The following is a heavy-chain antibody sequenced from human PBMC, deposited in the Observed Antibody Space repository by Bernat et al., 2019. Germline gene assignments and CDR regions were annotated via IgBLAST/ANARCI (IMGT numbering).Heavy chain of an antibody. V-gene: IGHV1-18*01. Sequence: QVQLVQSGPEVKRPGDSVKVSCEASGYTFNTYSLTWVRQAPGQGLEWMGWLSAYNGDTSSAQKFQGRVTMTTDTSTSTAYMELRSLRSDDTAVYYCARDTTRFFDYWGQGTMVTVSS. CDR3: ARDTTRFFDY. D-gene: IGHD3-9*01. J-gene: IGHJ3*01. CDR1: GYTFNTYS. CDR2: LSAYNGDT.